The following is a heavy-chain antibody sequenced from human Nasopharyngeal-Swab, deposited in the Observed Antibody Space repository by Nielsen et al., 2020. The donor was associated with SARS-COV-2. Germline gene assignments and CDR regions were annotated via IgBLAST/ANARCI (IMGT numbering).Heavy chain of an antibody. Sequence: GESLKISCAASGFTFSIYSMNWVRQAPGKGLEWVAYISSSSSTIYYADSVKGRFTISRDNAKNSLYLQMNSLRAEDTAVYYCAKDQSSTWYYLDYWGQGTLVTVSS. D-gene: IGHD6-13*01. J-gene: IGHJ4*02. CDR1: GFTFSIYS. CDR3: AKDQSSTWYYLDY. CDR2: ISSSSSTI. V-gene: IGHV3-48*01.